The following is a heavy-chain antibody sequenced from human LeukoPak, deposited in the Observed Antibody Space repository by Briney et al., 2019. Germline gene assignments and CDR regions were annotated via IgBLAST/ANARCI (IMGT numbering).Heavy chain of an antibody. V-gene: IGHV3-23*01. CDR1: GFTFSSYA. Sequence: GGSLRLSCAASGFTFSSYAMSWVRQAPGKGLEWVSAISGSGGSTYYADSVKGRFTISRDNSKNTLYLQMNSLRAEDTAVYYCARDGVGATPLAIDYWGQGTLVTVSS. CDR2: ISGSGGST. D-gene: IGHD1-26*01. J-gene: IGHJ4*02. CDR3: ARDGVGATPLAIDY.